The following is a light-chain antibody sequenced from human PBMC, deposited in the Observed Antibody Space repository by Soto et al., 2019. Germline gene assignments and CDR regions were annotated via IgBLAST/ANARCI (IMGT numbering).Light chain of an antibody. V-gene: IGKV1-39*01. CDR2: AAS. CDR3: QQSYSTPQK. Sequence: DIQMTQSPSSLSASVGERVTITCRASQSISSYLNWYQQKPGKAPKLLIYAASSLQSGVPSRFRGRVSGTDFTLTISSLQPEDFATYYCQQSYSTPQKFGQGNKVESK. J-gene: IGKJ1*01. CDR1: QSISSY.